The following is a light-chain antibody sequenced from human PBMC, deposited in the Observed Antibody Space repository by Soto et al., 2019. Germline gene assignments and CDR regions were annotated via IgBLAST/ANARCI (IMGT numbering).Light chain of an antibody. Sequence: DIQMTQSPSTLSASVGDRVTITCRASQGISTWLAWYQQKPGQAPKLLIYDGSSLESGVPSRFSGSGSGTDFTLTISSLQPDDFATYFCHQYKSYSWTFGQGTKVEIK. V-gene: IGKV1-5*01. CDR1: QGISTW. CDR3: HQYKSYSWT. J-gene: IGKJ1*01. CDR2: DGS.